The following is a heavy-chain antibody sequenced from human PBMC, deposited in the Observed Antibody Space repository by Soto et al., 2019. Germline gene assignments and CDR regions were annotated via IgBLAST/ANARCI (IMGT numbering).Heavy chain of an antibody. D-gene: IGHD4-17*01. CDR2: ITSANSI. CDR1: GFTFSTYS. V-gene: IGHV3-21*01. CDR3: ARGPSTVTMDYYYGMDV. J-gene: IGHJ6*02. Sequence: GGSLRLSCAASGFTFSTYSMSWVRQAPGKGLEWVSSITSANSIYYADSVKGRFTISRDNAENSLSLQMNSLRAEDAAVYYCARGPSTVTMDYYYGMDVWGQGTTVTVSS.